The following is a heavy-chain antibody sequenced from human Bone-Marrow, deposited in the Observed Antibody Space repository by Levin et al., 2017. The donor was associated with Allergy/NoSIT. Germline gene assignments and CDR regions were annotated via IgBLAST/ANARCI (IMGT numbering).Heavy chain of an antibody. CDR2: ISSSSSYT. CDR3: ARVLINYGSGSFWSNEAGNWFDP. CDR1: GFTFSDYY. Sequence: SGESLKISCAASGFTFSDYYMSWIRQAPGKGLEWVSYISSSSSYTNYADSVKGRFTISRDNAKNSLYLQMNSLRAEDTAVYYCARVLINYGSGSFWSNEAGNWFDPWGQGTLVTVSS. V-gene: IGHV3-11*05. D-gene: IGHD3-10*01. J-gene: IGHJ5*02.